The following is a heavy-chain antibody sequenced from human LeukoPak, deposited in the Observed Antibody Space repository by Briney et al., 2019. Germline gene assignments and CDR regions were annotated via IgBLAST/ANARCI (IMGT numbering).Heavy chain of an antibody. Sequence: WGSLRLSCAASGFTFSSYYMYWVRQAPGKGLVWVSRISIDGRSTAYADSVKGRFTISRDNAKNTLYLQMNSLRAEDTAVYYCVRYNWNSGVYWGQGTLVTVSS. V-gene: IGHV3-74*01. D-gene: IGHD1-1*01. CDR3: VRYNWNSGVY. CDR1: GFTFSSYY. CDR2: ISIDGRST. J-gene: IGHJ4*02.